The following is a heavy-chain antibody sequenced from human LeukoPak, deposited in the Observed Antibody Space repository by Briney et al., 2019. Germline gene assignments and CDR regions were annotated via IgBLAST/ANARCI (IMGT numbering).Heavy chain of an antibody. D-gene: IGHD2-2*02. CDR1: GGSFSGYY. V-gene: IGHV4-34*01. Sequence: SETLSLTCAVYGGSFSGYYWSWIRQPPGKGLEWIGEINHSGSTNYNPSLKSRVTISVDTSKNQFSLKLSSVTAADTAVYYCARLYCSSTSCYTFDYWGQGTLVTVSS. CDR2: INHSGST. J-gene: IGHJ4*02. CDR3: ARLYCSSTSCYTFDY.